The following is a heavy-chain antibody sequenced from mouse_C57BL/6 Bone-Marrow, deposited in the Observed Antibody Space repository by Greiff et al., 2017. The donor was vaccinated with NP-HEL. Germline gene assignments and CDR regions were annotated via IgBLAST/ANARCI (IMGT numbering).Heavy chain of an antibody. Sequence: EVNVVESGGGLVQSGRSLRLSCATSGFTFSDFYMEWVRQAPGKGLEWIAASRNKANDYTTEYSASVKGRFIVSGDTSQSILYLQMNALRAEDTAIYYCARGYGSLYWYFDVWGTGTTVTVSS. CDR1: GFTFSDFY. V-gene: IGHV7-1*01. CDR2: SRNKANDYTT. CDR3: ARGYGSLYWYFDV. D-gene: IGHD1-1*01. J-gene: IGHJ1*03.